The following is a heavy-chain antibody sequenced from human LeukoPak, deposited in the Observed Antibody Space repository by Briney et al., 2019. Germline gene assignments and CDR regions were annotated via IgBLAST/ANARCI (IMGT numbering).Heavy chain of an antibody. V-gene: IGHV3-73*01. D-gene: IGHD3-22*01. CDR3: TAPHYYDSSGYYHYDY. Sequence: GGSLRLSCAASGFTFSGSAMHWVRQASGKGLEWVGRMRSKANSYATAYAASVKGRFTISRDDSKNTAYLQMNSLKTEDTAVYYCTAPHYYDSSGYYHYDYWGQGTLVTVSS. CDR1: GFTFSGSA. CDR2: MRSKANSYAT. J-gene: IGHJ4*02.